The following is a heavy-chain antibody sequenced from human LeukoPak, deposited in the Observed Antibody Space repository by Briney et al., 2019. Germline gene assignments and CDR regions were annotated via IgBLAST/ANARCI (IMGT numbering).Heavy chain of an antibody. J-gene: IGHJ4*02. CDR2: TSADESIK. V-gene: IGHV3-30-3*01. D-gene: IGHD1-26*01. CDR3: ARDPVLGAPDYLDY. Sequence: SGGSLRLSCTVSGFPFTDYVIHWVRQAPGKGLEWVAVTSADESIKIYNDSVRGRFTISRDNSKNIQYLQINSVRVEDTAVYYCARDPVLGAPDYLDYWGRGTLVTVSS. CDR1: GFPFTDYV.